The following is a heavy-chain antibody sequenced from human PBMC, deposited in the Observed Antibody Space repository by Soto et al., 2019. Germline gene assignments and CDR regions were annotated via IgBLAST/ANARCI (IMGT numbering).Heavy chain of an antibody. CDR1: GFTFSDYY. J-gene: IGHJ4*02. CDR2: ISSSSSYT. V-gene: IGHV3-11*06. Sequence: QVQLVESGGGLVKPGGSLRLSCEASGFTFSDYYMSWIRQAPGKGLEWVSYISSSSSYTNYADSVKGRFTISRDNAKNSLYLQMNSLRAEDTAVYYCARRWGSSGWYVIDYWGQGTLVTVSS. CDR3: ARRWGSSGWYVIDY. D-gene: IGHD6-19*01.